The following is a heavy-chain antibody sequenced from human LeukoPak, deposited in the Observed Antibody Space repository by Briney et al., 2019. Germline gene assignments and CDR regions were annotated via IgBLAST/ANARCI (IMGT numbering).Heavy chain of an antibody. CDR1: GFTFRSYG. CDR3: ARTYYDILTGHMEYDAFDM. CDR2: IWNDGGNK. J-gene: IGHJ3*02. Sequence: PGGSLRLSCAASGFTFRSYGMHWVRQAPGKGLEWVAVIWNDGGNKYYADSVKGRFTISRDNSKNTLYLQMNSLRAEDTAVYYCARTYYDILTGHMEYDAFDMWGQGTMVTVSS. D-gene: IGHD3-9*01. V-gene: IGHV3-33*01.